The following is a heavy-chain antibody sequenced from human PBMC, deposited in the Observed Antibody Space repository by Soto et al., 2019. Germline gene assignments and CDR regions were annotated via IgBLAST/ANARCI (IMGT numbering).Heavy chain of an antibody. CDR1: GFTFTSYT. CDR2: ISESGGST. J-gene: IGHJ4*02. Sequence: EVHLLESGGGLIQPGGSLRLSCAASGFTFTSYTMTWVRQAPGKGLEWVSSISESGGSTHYADSVRGRFTISRDNSKNTVYLQMNSLRSEDTAVYYCANVHGDAGWGQGTLVIVSS. D-gene: IGHD4-17*01. CDR3: ANVHGDAG. V-gene: IGHV3-23*01.